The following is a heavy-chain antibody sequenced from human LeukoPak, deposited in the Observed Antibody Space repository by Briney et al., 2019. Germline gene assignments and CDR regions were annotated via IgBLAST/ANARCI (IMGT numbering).Heavy chain of an antibody. V-gene: IGHV3-66*01. CDR1: GFTVNSNY. Sequence: PGGSLRLSCAASGFTVNSNYMSWVRQAPGKGLEWVSVIYSGGSTYYADSVKGRFTISRDNSKNTLYLQMNSLRAEDTAVYYCARDPYLSGGNSTPYYYYYGMDVWGQGTTVTVSS. CDR2: IYSGGST. CDR3: ARDPYLSGGNSTPYYYYYGMDV. J-gene: IGHJ6*02. D-gene: IGHD4-23*01.